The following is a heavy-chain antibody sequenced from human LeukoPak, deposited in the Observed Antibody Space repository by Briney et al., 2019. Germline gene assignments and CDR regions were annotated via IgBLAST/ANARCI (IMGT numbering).Heavy chain of an antibody. J-gene: IGHJ4*02. Sequence: GGSLRLSCAASGFTFSRYTIHWVRQAPGKGLEWVALISYDGSNKYYADSVKGRFTISRDNSKNTLYLQMNSLRAEDTAVYYCAKDVGRKGLIAALDYWGQGTLVTVSS. D-gene: IGHD6-13*01. V-gene: IGHV3-30-3*01. CDR3: AKDVGRKGLIAALDY. CDR2: ISYDGSNK. CDR1: GFTFSRYT.